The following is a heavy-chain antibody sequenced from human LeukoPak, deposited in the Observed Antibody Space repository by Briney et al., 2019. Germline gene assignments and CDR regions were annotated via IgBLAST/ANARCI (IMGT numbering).Heavy chain of an antibody. CDR2: ISFDGNTK. CDR3: ARDRGNDYFDS. CDR1: GFAFSTYA. Sequence: SGGSLRLSCAASGFAFSTYAMHWVRQAPGKGLEWVAVISFDGNTKYYADSVKGRFTISRDNSKNTVYLQINSLRVEDTAVYYCARDRGNDYFDSWGQGTLVTVSS. V-gene: IGHV3-30-3*01. J-gene: IGHJ4*02.